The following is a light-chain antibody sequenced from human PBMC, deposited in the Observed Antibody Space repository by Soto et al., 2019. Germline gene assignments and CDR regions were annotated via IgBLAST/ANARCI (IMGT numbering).Light chain of an antibody. CDR2: GAS. CDR1: QSVSNNY. Sequence: EIVLTLYPGTLSLSHGERATLTCRASQSVSNNYLAWYQQKPGQAPRLLIYGASNRATGIPDRFSGSGSGTDFTLTSSRLEPEDCAVYYCQQYGSSGTFGQGTKVXI. CDR3: QQYGSSGT. V-gene: IGKV3-20*01. J-gene: IGKJ1*01.